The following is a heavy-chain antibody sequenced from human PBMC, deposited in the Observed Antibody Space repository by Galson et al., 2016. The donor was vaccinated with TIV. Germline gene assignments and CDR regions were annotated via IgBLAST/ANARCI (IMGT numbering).Heavy chain of an antibody. J-gene: IGHJ6*03. D-gene: IGHD3-16*01. Sequence: TLSLTCSVSGESIGRSDYYWSWIRQNPGKGLEWIGYIYGSGSPYYNSALKRRVTMSVDTSKNQFSLKLTSMTAADTAVYYCARVQWGSSLVSYYYYLDVWGKGTTVIVSS. CDR2: IYGSGSP. V-gene: IGHV4-31*03. CDR1: GESIGRSDYY. CDR3: ARVQWGSSLVSYYYYLDV.